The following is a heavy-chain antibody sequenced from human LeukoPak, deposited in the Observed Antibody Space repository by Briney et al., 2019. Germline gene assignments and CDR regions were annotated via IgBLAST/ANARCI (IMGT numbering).Heavy chain of an antibody. D-gene: IGHD2-2*01. CDR3: ARSPGYCSSTSCPVSHFDP. Sequence: ASVKVSCKASGGTFSSYAISWVRQAPGQGFEWMGGIIPIFGTANYAQKFQGRVTITADESTSTAYMELSSLRSEDTAVYYCARSPGYCSSTSCPVSHFDPWGQGTLVTVSS. CDR1: GGTFSSYA. J-gene: IGHJ5*02. V-gene: IGHV1-69*13. CDR2: IIPIFGTA.